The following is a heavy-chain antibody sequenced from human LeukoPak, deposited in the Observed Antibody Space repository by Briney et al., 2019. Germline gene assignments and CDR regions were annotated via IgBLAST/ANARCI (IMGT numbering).Heavy chain of an antibody. Sequence: GGSLRLSCAASGFKFDDYGMSWVRQAPGKGLEWVCDINWNGAWTGYADSVKGRFTISRDNAKNSLYLQMNSLRAEDTALYYCAGYYYDSSRGFDLWGQGTLVTDS. V-gene: IGHV3-20*04. CDR3: AGYYYDSSRGFDL. CDR1: GFKFDDYG. CDR2: INWNGAWT. D-gene: IGHD3-22*01. J-gene: IGHJ5*02.